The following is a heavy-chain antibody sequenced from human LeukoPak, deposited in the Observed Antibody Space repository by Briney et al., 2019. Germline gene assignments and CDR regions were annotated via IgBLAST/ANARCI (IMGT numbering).Heavy chain of an antibody. CDR2: ISWNSGSI. Sequence: PGGSLRLSCAASGFTFDDYAMHWVRQAPGKGLEWVSGISWNSGSIGYADSVKGRFTISRDNAKNSLYLQMNSLRAEDMALYYCAKDTAAAALYYFDYWGQGTLVTASS. CDR3: AKDTAAAALYYFDY. CDR1: GFTFDDYA. J-gene: IGHJ4*02. V-gene: IGHV3-9*03. D-gene: IGHD6-13*01.